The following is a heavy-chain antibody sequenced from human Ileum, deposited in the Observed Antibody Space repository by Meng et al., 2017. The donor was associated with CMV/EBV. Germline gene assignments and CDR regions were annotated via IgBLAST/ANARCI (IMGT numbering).Heavy chain of an antibody. CDR1: GGSISSSSYY. CDR2: IYYSGST. V-gene: IGHV4-39*07. CDR3: ARGHCSSTSCYGGDWFDP. D-gene: IGHD2-2*01. Sequence: EESGPGLVKPSDTLSLTCTVSGGSISSSSYYWGWIRQPPGKGLEWIGSIYYSGSTYYNPSLKSRVTISVDTSKNQFSLKLSSVTAADTAVYYCARGHCSSTSCYGGDWFDPWGQGTLVTVSS. J-gene: IGHJ5*02.